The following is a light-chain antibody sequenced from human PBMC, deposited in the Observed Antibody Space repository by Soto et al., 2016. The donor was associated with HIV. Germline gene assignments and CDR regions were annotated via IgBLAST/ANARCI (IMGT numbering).Light chain of an antibody. J-gene: IGKJ2*01. CDR1: QSISSW. Sequence: DIQMTQSPSTLSASVGDRVTITCRASQSISSWLAWYQQKPGQAPNLLIYKSSSLESGVPSRFSGSGSGTEFTLTISRLQPDDFATYYCQQYNSYSYTFGQGTKLEIK. CDR2: KSS. CDR3: QQYNSYSYT. V-gene: IGKV1-5*03.